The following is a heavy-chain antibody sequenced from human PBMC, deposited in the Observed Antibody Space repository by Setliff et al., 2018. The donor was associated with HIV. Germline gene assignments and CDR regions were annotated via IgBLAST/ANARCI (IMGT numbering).Heavy chain of an antibody. V-gene: IGHV1-69*13. CDR3: ARNGPHGSGWYNYFDF. D-gene: IGHD6-19*01. CDR1: GDTLRSHA. CDR2: IIPIIATT. Sequence: GASVKVSCKASGDTLRSHAISWVRQAPGQGLEWMGGIIPIIATTNYAQKFQDRVTITADELTNTAYMDVSSLRSEDTAVYYCARNGPHGSGWYNYFDFWGQGTLVTVSS. J-gene: IGHJ4*02.